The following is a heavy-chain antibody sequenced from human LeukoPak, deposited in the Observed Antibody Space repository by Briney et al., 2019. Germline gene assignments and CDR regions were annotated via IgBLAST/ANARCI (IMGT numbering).Heavy chain of an antibody. CDR1: GYTFTSYD. J-gene: IGHJ5*02. Sequence: GASVKVSCRASGYTFTSYDINWVRQATGQGLEWMGWMNPNSGNTGYAQKFQGRVTITRNTSISTAYMELSSLRSEDTAVYYCARGRLGRGGKNWFDPWGQGTLVTVSS. CDR3: ARGRLGRGGKNWFDP. V-gene: IGHV1-8*03. CDR2: MNPNSGNT. D-gene: IGHD3-16*01.